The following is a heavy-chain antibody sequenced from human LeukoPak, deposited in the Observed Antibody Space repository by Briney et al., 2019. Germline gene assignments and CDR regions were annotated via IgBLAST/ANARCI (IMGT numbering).Heavy chain of an antibody. CDR2: ISGSGGST. V-gene: IGHV3-23*01. J-gene: IGHJ4*02. CDR3: AKDRVPITMIVVVTYFDY. CDR1: GFTFSSYA. Sequence: PGGSLRLSCAASGFTFSSYAMSWVRQAPGKGLEWVSAISGSGGSTYYADSVKGRFTISRDNSKNTLYLQMNSLRAEDTAVYYCAKDRVPITMIVVVTYFDYWGQGTLVTVTS. D-gene: IGHD3-22*01.